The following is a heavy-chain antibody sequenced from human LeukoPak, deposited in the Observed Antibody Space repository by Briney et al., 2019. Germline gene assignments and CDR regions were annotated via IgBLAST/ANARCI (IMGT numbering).Heavy chain of an antibody. CDR3: ARGTKSSDAFDI. CDR1: GGSISSGCYY. V-gene: IGHV4-31*03. Sequence: SQTLSLTCTVSGGSISSGCYYGSWIRQHPGKGLEWIGYICYSGSTYYNPSLKSRVTISVDTSKNQFSLKLSSVTAADTAVYYCARGTKSSDAFDIWGQGTMVTVSS. D-gene: IGHD1-1*01. CDR2: ICYSGST. J-gene: IGHJ3*02.